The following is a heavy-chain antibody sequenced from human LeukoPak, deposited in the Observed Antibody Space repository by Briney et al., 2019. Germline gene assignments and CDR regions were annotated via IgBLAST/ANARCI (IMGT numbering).Heavy chain of an antibody. D-gene: IGHD2-15*01. Sequence: ASVKVSCEASGYTFTGYYMHWVRQAPGQGLEWMGWINPNSGGTNYAQKFQGRVTMTRDTSISTAYMELSRLRSDDTAVYYCARVFACSGGSCYSNWFDPWGQGTLVTVSS. CDR2: INPNSGGT. CDR3: ARVFACSGGSCYSNWFDP. J-gene: IGHJ5*02. CDR1: GYTFTGYY. V-gene: IGHV1-2*02.